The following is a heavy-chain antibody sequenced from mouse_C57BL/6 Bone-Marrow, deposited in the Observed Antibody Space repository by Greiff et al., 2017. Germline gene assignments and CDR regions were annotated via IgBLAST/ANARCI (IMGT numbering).Heavy chain of an antibody. CDR1: GFTFSDYG. Sequence: EVKLVESGGGLVKPGGSLKLSCAASGFTFSDYGMHWVRQAPEKGLEWVAYISSGSSTIYYADTVKGRVTISRDNAKNTLFLQMTSLRSEDTAMYYCARSYYGSRYDWYFEVWGTGTTVTVSS. CDR2: ISSGSSTI. CDR3: ARSYYGSRYDWYFEV. D-gene: IGHD1-1*01. V-gene: IGHV5-17*01. J-gene: IGHJ1*03.